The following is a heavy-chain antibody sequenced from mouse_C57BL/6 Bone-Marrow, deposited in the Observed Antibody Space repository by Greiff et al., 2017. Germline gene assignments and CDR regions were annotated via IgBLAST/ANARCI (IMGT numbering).Heavy chain of an antibody. J-gene: IGHJ2*01. CDR2: IDPEPGGT. CDR3: TRDYYGSSSYYFDY. D-gene: IGHD1-1*01. V-gene: IGHV1-15*01. CDR1: GYTFTDYE. Sequence: QVQLQQSGAELVRPGASVTLSCKASGYTFTDYEMHWVQQTPVHGLEWIGAIDPEPGGTAYNQKFKGKAILTADKSSSTAYMELRSLTSEDSAVYYCTRDYYGSSSYYFDYWGKGTTLTVSS.